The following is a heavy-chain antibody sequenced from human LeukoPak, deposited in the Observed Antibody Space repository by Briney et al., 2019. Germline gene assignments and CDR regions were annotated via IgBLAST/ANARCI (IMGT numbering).Heavy chain of an antibody. CDR1: GGAFSSYT. CDR2: IIPILGIA. Sequence: ASVKVSCKASGGAFSSYTISWVRQAPGQGLEWMGRIIPILGIANYAQKFQGRVTITADKSTSTAYMELSSLRSEDTAVYYCATLYCSSTSCPMGAFDIWGQGTMVTVSS. V-gene: IGHV1-69*02. CDR3: ATLYCSSTSCPMGAFDI. D-gene: IGHD2-2*01. J-gene: IGHJ3*02.